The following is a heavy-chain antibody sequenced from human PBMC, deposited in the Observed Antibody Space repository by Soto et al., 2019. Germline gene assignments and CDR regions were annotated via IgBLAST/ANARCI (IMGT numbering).Heavy chain of an antibody. CDR3: ARDGRITIFGVAKLSMDV. Sequence: VKVSCKASGYTFTGYYMHWVRQAPGQGLEWMGWINPNSGGTNYAQKFQGRVTMTRDTSISTAYMELSRLRSDDTAVYYCARDGRITIFGVAKLSMDVWGQGTTVTVSS. J-gene: IGHJ6*02. CDR1: GYTFTGYY. V-gene: IGHV1-2*02. D-gene: IGHD3-3*01. CDR2: INPNSGGT.